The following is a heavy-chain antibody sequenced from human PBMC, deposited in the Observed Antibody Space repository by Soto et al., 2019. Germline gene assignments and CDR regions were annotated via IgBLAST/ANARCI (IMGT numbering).Heavy chain of an antibody. CDR2: ISTGGAYM. Sequence: EVQLVESGGGLVKAGGSLRLFCTASGFTFRNYNMNWVRQAPGKGLEWVSSISTGGAYMFYADSVKGRFTISRDNAQNSLFRQIDSPRAENTAVYYCARDIASPGGDYFVSWGQGTLVTVSS. J-gene: IGHJ4*02. CDR1: GFTFRNYN. D-gene: IGHD2-21*01. CDR3: ARDIASPGGDYFVS. V-gene: IGHV3-21*06.